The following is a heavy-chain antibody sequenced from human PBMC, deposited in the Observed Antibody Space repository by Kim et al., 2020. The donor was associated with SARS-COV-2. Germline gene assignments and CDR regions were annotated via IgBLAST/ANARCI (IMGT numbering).Heavy chain of an antibody. Sequence: GGSLRLSCAASGFTFGDYRMSWVRQAPGKGLEWVSGISSSGDKTDYADSVKDRFIISRDNAKTTLFLQMHSLRADDTAVYHCARPYSDWHLYFGVWGRG. CDR1: GFTFGDYR. J-gene: IGHJ2*01. V-gene: IGHV3-23*01. D-gene: IGHD3-9*01. CDR2: ISSSGDKT. CDR3: ARPYSDWHLYFGV.